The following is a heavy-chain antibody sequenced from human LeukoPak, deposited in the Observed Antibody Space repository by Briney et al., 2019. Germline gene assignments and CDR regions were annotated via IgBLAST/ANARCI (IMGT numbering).Heavy chain of an antibody. V-gene: IGHV1-69*13. J-gene: IGHJ5*02. CDR1: GGTFSSYA. Sequence: SVKVSCKASGGTFSSYAISWVRQAPGQGLEWMGGIIPIFCTANYAQKFQGRVTITADESTSTDYMELSSLRSEDTAVYYCARTVSYYDFWSGYDNWFDPWGQGTLVTVSS. CDR2: IIPIFCTA. D-gene: IGHD3-3*01. CDR3: ARTVSYYDFWSGYDNWFDP.